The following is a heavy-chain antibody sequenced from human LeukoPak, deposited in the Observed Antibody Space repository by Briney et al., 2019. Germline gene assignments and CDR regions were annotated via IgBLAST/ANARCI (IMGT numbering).Heavy chain of an antibody. Sequence: PSETLSLTCTVSGGSISSYYWSWIRQPAGKGLEWIGRTYTSGSTNYNPSLESRVTISLDKSKNQFSLKLSSVTAADTAVYYCARGGGWYLSIRRFDYWGQGTLVTVSS. D-gene: IGHD6-19*01. J-gene: IGHJ4*02. V-gene: IGHV4-4*07. CDR3: ARGGGWYLSIRRFDY. CDR2: TYTSGST. CDR1: GGSISSYY.